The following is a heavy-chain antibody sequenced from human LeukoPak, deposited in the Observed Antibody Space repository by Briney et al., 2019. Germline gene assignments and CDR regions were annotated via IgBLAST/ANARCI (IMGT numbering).Heavy chain of an antibody. Sequence: PSETLSLTCGVYGGSFSGYYWNWIRQPPGNGLEWIGEINHSGSINYNPSLKNRITISVDTSKNQFSLKLSSVTAADTAVDFCARDGIRDYGGRGQPDYWGQGTLVTVSS. V-gene: IGHV4-34*01. J-gene: IGHJ4*02. CDR1: GGSFSGYY. CDR3: ARDGIRDYGGRGQPDY. D-gene: IGHD4-23*01. CDR2: INHSGSI.